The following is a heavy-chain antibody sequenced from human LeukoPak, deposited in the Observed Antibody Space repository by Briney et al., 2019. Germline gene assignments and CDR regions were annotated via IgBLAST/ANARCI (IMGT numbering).Heavy chain of an antibody. Sequence: GGSLRLSCAASGFTFSSYAMNWVRQAPGKGLEWVSAISGSGGSTYYADSVKGRFTISRDNSKNTLKLQMNSLRAEDTAVYYCAKDISGGYYYFDYWGQGTLVTVSS. D-gene: IGHD3-22*01. CDR2: ISGSGGST. CDR3: AKDISGGYYYFDY. J-gene: IGHJ4*02. V-gene: IGHV3-23*01. CDR1: GFTFSSYA.